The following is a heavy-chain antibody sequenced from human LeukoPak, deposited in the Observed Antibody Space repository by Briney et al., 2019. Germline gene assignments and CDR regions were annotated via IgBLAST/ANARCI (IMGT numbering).Heavy chain of an antibody. CDR3: AREGMKSRPAWFDP. CDR2: INPNSGGT. J-gene: IGHJ5*02. V-gene: IGHV1-2*02. Sequence: ASVKVSCKASGYTFTGYYMHWVRQAPGQGLEWMGWINPNSGGTNYAQKFQGRVTMTTDTSTSTAYMELRSLRSDDTAVYYCAREGMKSRPAWFDPWGQGTLVTVSS. CDR1: GYTFTGYY. D-gene: IGHD6-13*01.